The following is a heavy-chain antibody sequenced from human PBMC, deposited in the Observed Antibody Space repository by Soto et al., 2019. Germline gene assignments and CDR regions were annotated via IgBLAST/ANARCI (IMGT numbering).Heavy chain of an antibody. CDR1: GGTFSSYA. V-gene: IGHV1-69*01. Sequence: QVQLVQSGAEVQKPGSSVKVSCKASGGTFSSYAISWVRQAPGQGLEWMGGIIPIFGTANYAQKFQGRVTITADESTSTAYMELSSLRSEDTAVYYCARVRKRITIFGVFDYWGQGTLVTVSS. CDR2: IIPIFGTA. D-gene: IGHD3-3*01. J-gene: IGHJ4*02. CDR3: ARVRKRITIFGVFDY.